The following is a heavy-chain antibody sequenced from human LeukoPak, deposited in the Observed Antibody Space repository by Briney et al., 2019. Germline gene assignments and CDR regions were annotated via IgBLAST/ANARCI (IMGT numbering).Heavy chain of an antibody. J-gene: IGHJ3*02. V-gene: IGHV3-30-3*01. Sequence: PGGSLRLSCAASGFTFSSYAMHWVRQAPGKGLEWVAVISYDGSNKYYADSVKGRFTISRDNSKNTLYLQMNSLRAEDTAVYYCAIERYSSEGGAFDIWGQGTMVTVSS. CDR3: AIERYSSEGGAFDI. CDR1: GFTFSSYA. CDR2: ISYDGSNK. D-gene: IGHD6-25*01.